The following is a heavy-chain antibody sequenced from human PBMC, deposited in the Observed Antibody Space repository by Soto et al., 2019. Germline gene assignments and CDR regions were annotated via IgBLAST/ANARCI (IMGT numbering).Heavy chain of an antibody. Sequence: QAHLVESGGGVVQPGRSLRLSCAASAFTFTSYGMHWVRQAPGTRLEWVAVISYDGGLQHYADSVKGRFTISRDNSKNMVLLQMNSLSAEDRAVYYCVSDRGYGHASVPYSWGQGTLVSVSS. CDR1: AFTFTSYG. CDR3: VSDRGYGHASVPYS. CDR2: ISYDGGLQ. J-gene: IGHJ4*02. V-gene: IGHV3-30*03. D-gene: IGHD5-18*01.